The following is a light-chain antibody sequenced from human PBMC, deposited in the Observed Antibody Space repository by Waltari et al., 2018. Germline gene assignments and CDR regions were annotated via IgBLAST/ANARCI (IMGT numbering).Light chain of an antibody. CDR2: GAS. CDR3: QQSFSSPWT. CDR1: QTINNW. V-gene: IGKV1-5*01. J-gene: IGKJ1*01. Sequence: DIQMTQSPSTLSASVGARLTIPCRASQTINNWLAWYQQKPAKAPKLLIFGASSLPRGVPSRFSGSASGTEFTLTITNLQPDDFATYFCQQSFSSPWTFGQGTTV.